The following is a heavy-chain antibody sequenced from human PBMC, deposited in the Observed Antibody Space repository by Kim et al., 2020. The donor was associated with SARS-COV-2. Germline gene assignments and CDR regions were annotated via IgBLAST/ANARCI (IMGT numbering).Heavy chain of an antibody. V-gene: IGHV4-39*01. CDR1: GGSISSSSYY. Sequence: SETLSLTCTVSGGSISSSSYYWGWIRQPPGKGLEWIGSIYYSGSTYYNPSLKSRVTISVDTSKNQFSLKLSSVTAADTAVYYCARWVNWGYWPGWFDPWGQGTLVTVSS. J-gene: IGHJ5*02. CDR3: ARWVNWGYWPGWFDP. CDR2: IYYSGST. D-gene: IGHD7-27*01.